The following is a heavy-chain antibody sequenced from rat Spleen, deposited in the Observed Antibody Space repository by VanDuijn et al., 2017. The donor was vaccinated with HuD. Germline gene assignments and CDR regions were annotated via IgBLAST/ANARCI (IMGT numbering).Heavy chain of an antibody. Sequence: EVQLVESGGGLVQPRRSLKLSCAASGFTFSDYYMAWVRQAPKKGLEWVASIKYGDFTPYYGESVMGRFTISRDDGESTLYLQMDSLRSEDTATYYCARETGYNSYFDYWGQGVMVTVSS. V-gene: IGHV5-22*01. CDR3: ARETGYNSYFDY. CDR1: GFTFSDYY. J-gene: IGHJ2*01. D-gene: IGHD1-4*01. CDR2: IKYGDFTP.